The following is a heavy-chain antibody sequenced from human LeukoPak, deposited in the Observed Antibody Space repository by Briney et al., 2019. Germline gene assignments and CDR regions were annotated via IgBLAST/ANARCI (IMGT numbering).Heavy chain of an antibody. CDR2: ISDSGST. J-gene: IGHJ1*01. V-gene: IGHV3-23*01. Sequence: GESLGLSCVASGFTFSNYAMSWVRQAPGKGLEWVSGISDSGSTYYADSVKGRFTISRDNSKNTLYLQMNSLRAEDTAVYYCAREFGLITSHWGQGTLVTVSS. D-gene: IGHD3/OR15-3a*01. CDR1: GFTFSNYA. CDR3: AREFGLITSH.